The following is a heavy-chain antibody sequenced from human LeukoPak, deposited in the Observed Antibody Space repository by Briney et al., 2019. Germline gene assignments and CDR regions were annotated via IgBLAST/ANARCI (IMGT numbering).Heavy chain of an antibody. J-gene: IGHJ4*02. CDR2: ISSGGSDT. D-gene: IGHD1-14*01. V-gene: IGHV3-74*01. CDR1: GFSSRSYW. Sequence: PGGSLRLSCVASGFSSRSYWMHWVRQDPGPGLVWVSRISSGGSDTKYVDSVKGRFTISRDNGKNTLSLEMNSLRVEDTAVYYCARDQTQAGPTTVDHWGQGTQVTVSS. CDR3: ARDQTQAGPTTVDH.